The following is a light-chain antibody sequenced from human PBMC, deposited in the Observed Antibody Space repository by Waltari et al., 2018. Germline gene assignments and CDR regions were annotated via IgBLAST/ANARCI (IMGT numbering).Light chain of an antibody. V-gene: IGKV3-20*01. CDR2: DAS. CDR3: QKYGTLPAT. Sequence: SCRASQSVRKYFAWYQQKPGQAPRLLIYDASIRATGIPDRFSGSGWGTDFSLTISSLEPEDFAVYYCQKYGTLPATFGQGTKVQ. CDR1: QSVRKY. J-gene: IGKJ1*01.